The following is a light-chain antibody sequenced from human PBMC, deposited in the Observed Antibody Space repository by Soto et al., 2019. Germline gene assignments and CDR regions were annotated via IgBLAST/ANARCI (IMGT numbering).Light chain of an antibody. J-gene: IGLJ2*01. CDR3: SSYTSSSTSVV. Sequence: QSALTQPASVSGSPGQSITISCTGTSRDVGGYNYVSWYQQHPGKAPKLMIYDVSNRPSGVSNRFSGSESGNTASLNISGLQAEDEADYYCSSYTSSSTSVVLGGGTKLTVL. CDR2: DVS. CDR1: SRDVGGYNY. V-gene: IGLV2-14*01.